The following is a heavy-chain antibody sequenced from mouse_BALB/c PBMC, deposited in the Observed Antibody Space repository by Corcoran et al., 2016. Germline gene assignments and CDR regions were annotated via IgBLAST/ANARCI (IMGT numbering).Heavy chain of an antibody. CDR2: INPSNGAT. CDR3: ARSPSTGTQGFAY. V-gene: IGHV1-34*02. Sequence: EVQLQQSGPELVKPGASVQISCKASGYSFTGYYIHWVKQSHVKSLAWIGRINPSNGATNYNQNFKDKASFTVDKSSSTAYMELHSLTSDDSAVYYCARSPSTGTQGFAYWGQGTLVTVSA. CDR1: GYSFTGYY. D-gene: IGHD4-1*02. J-gene: IGHJ3*01.